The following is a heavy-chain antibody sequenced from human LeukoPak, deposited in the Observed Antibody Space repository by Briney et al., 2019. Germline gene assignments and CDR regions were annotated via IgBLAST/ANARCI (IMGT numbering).Heavy chain of an antibody. Sequence: KPSETLSLTCTVSGGSISTYYWSWIRQPPGKGLEWIGYIYNSGSTNYNPSLQSRVTISVDTSKNQFSLRPTSVTAADTAVYYCAKAVAAAGRFGFDPWGQGTLVTVSS. D-gene: IGHD6-13*01. J-gene: IGHJ5*02. CDR3: AKAVAAAGRFGFDP. CDR1: GGSISTYY. V-gene: IGHV4-59*01. CDR2: IYNSGST.